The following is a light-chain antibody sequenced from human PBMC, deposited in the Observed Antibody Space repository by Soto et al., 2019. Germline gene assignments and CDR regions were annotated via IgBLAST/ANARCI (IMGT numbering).Light chain of an antibody. CDR2: DVS. V-gene: IGLV2-14*03. Sequence: QSALTQPASVSGSPGQSITISCTGTTNDLGGYNYVSWYQKHPGKAPKLMIYDVSNRSSGVSNRFSGSKSGNTASLTISGLQAEDEADYYCSSFTSNSIVVFGVGTKLTVL. CDR1: TNDLGGYNY. CDR3: SSFTSNSIVV. J-gene: IGLJ2*01.